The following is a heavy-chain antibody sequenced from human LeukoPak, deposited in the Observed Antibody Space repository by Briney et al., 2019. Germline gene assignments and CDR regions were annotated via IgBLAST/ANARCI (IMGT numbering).Heavy chain of an antibody. CDR3: ARMIYYYDSSGYYYHFDY. V-gene: IGHV4-39*01. Sequence: SETLSLTCTVSGGSISSSSYYWGWIRQPPGKGLEWTGSISYTGSTYYNPSLKSRVTISVDTSKNQFSLKLSSVTAADTAVYYCARMIYYYDSSGYYYHFDYWGQGTLVTVSS. J-gene: IGHJ4*02. D-gene: IGHD3-22*01. CDR2: ISYTGST. CDR1: GGSISSSSYY.